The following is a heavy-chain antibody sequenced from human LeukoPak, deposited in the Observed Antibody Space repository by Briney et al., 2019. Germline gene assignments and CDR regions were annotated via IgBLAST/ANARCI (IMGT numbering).Heavy chain of an antibody. CDR1: GGTFSSYA. Sequence: SVKVSCKASGGTFSSYAISWVRQAPGQGLEWMGGIIPIFGTANYAQKFQGRVTITADESTSTAYMELSSLRSDDTAVYYCARSEVGSYLETGIWGQGTLVTVSS. CDR3: ARSEVGSYLETGI. CDR2: IIPIFGTA. D-gene: IGHD3-16*02. J-gene: IGHJ4*02. V-gene: IGHV1-69*13.